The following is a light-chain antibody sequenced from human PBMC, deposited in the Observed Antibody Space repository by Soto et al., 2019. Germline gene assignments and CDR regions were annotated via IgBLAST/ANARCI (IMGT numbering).Light chain of an antibody. Sequence: DIQMTQSPSSVSASVRDTVTITCRSSQGLKFLAWYQQKPGKAPRLLIYEATNLQSGVPPRFSGSGSGTDFTLTISSLQPEDFATYFCQKANSFPINFGQGTRLEIK. J-gene: IGKJ5*01. CDR3: QKANSFPIN. CDR1: QGLKF. V-gene: IGKV1-12*01. CDR2: EAT.